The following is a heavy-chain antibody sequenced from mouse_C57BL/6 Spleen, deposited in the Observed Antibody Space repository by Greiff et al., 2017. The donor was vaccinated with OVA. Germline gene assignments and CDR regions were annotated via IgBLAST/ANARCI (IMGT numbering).Heavy chain of an antibody. Sequence: VQLQQSGPELVKPGASVKMSCKASGYTFTDYNMHWVKQSHGKSLEWIGYINPNNGGTSYNQKFKGKATLTVNKSSSTAYMELRSLTSEDSAVYYCAPDYYGSSYGYFDVWGTGTTVTVSS. V-gene: IGHV1-22*01. J-gene: IGHJ1*03. CDR1: GYTFTDYN. CDR3: APDYYGSSYGYFDV. D-gene: IGHD1-1*01. CDR2: INPNNGGT.